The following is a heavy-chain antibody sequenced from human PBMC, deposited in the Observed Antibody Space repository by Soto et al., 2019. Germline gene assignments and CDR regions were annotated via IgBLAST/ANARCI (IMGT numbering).Heavy chain of an antibody. CDR1: GYTFTSYD. J-gene: IGHJ6*03. V-gene: IGHV1-8*01. Sequence: ASVKVSCKASGYTFTSYDINWVRQATGQGLEWMGWMNPNSGNTGYAQKFQGRVTMTRNTSISTAYMELSSLRSEDTAVYYCARVTSNWNYARRYYYYYMDGCGKGTTVTVSS. CDR2: MNPNSGNT. D-gene: IGHD1-7*01. CDR3: ARVTSNWNYARRYYYYYMDG.